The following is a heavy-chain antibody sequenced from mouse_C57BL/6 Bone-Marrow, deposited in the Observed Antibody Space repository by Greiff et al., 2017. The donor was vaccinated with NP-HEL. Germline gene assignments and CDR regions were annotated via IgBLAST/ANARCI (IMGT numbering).Heavy chain of an antibody. Sequence: VHLVESGAELARPGASVKLSCKASGYTFTSYGISWVKQRTGQGLEWIGEIYPRSGNTYYNEKFKGKATLTADKSSSTAYMELRSLTSEDSAVYFCAREIGYDYDSFAYWGQGTLVTVSA. J-gene: IGHJ3*01. CDR1: GYTFTSYG. CDR2: IYPRSGNT. D-gene: IGHD2-4*01. V-gene: IGHV1-81*01. CDR3: AREIGYDYDSFAY.